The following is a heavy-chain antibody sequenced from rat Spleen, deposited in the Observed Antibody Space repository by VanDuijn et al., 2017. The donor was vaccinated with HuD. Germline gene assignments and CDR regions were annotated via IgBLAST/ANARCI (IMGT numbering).Heavy chain of an antibody. Sequence: EVKLVESGGGLVQPGRSLKLSCADSGFTFSDYGMAWVLQAPTKGLEWVASISYDGGSTYYRDSVKGRFTISRDNAKSTLYLQMNSLRSEDTATYYCTRVTGKPYWYFDFWGPGTMVTVSS. CDR1: GFTFSDYG. CDR3: TRVTGKPYWYFDF. J-gene: IGHJ1*01. D-gene: IGHD5-1*01. V-gene: IGHV5-20*01. CDR2: ISYDGGST.